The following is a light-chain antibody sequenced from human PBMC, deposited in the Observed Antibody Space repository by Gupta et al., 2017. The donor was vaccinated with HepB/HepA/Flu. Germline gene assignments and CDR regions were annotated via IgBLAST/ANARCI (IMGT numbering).Light chain of an antibody. J-gene: IGLJ3*02. CDR3: CPYTTSATRV. Sequence: QSALTQSASWCGCPGQSVTVSCTGTSSDICAYIYVFWYQQHPGKVPRLLFYEVINRPAGVSNRFSGTKSGNTASTTTAALQAEDEADYYCCPYTTSATRVFGGGTKLTVL. V-gene: IGLV2-14*01. CDR2: EVI. CDR1: SSDICAYIY.